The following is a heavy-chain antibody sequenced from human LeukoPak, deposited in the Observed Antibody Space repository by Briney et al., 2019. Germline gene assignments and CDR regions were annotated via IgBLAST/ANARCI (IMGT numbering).Heavy chain of an antibody. CDR1: GFTSSSNW. CDR3: VRWGVAADMQD. CDR2: IKPAGSDT. D-gene: IGHD2-2*01. J-gene: IGHJ4*02. V-gene: IGHV3-7*01. Sequence: PGGSLRLSCEASGFTSSSNWMAWVRQAPGKGLEWVANIKPAGSDTYYVDSVKGRFNISRENAKKSTFLQINSLRVEETALYYCVRWGVAADMQDWGQGTLVTVSS.